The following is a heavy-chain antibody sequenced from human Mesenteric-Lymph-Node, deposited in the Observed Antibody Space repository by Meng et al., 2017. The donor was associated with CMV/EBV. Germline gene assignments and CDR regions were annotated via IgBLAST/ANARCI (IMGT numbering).Heavy chain of an antibody. CDR1: GLTFNRYG. D-gene: IGHD2-2*01. V-gene: IGHV3-30*02. CDR2: IRYDGSSQ. J-gene: IGHJ4*02. CDR3: ARSTPDLYQLLPFDY. Sequence: GESLKISCAVSGLTFNRYGMHWVRQTPGKGLEWVAFIRYDGSSQRYADSVKGRFTISRDSSKNMLYLQMSSLRGEDTAVYYCARSTPDLYQLLPFDYWGQGTLVTVSS.